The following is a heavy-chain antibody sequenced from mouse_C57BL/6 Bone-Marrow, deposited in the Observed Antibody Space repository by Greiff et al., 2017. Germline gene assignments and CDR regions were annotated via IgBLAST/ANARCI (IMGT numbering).Heavy chain of an antibody. D-gene: IGHD1-1*01. Sequence: EVMLVESGGGLVKPGGSLKLSCAASGFTFSSYAMSWVRQTPEKRLEWVATISDGGSYTYYPDNVKGRFTISRDNAKNNLYLQMSHLQSEDTAMYYCSTVVASYYFDYWGQGTTLTVSS. CDR1: GFTFSSYA. J-gene: IGHJ2*01. CDR2: ISDGGSYT. V-gene: IGHV5-4*03. CDR3: STVVASYYFDY.